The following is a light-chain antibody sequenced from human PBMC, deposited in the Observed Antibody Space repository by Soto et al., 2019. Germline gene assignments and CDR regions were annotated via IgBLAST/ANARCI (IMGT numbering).Light chain of an antibody. Sequence: QSVLTQSPSASASLGASVKLTCTLSGGPSGFAIAWHQQQPERGPRFLMKLNSDGRHNKGNGIPDSFSGSSSGAERYLTISSLQSEDEADYYCQTWAAGIRVFGGGTKLTVL. CDR1: GGPSGFA. J-gene: IGLJ3*02. V-gene: IGLV4-69*01. CDR3: QTWAAGIRV. CDR2: LNSDGRH.